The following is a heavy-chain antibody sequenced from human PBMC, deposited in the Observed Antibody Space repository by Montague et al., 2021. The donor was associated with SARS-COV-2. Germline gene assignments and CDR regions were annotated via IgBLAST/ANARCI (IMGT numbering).Heavy chain of an antibody. CDR3: ARHDNSGTYPMDV. J-gene: IGHJ6*02. D-gene: IGHD3-10*01. V-gene: IGHV4-59*08. Sequence: ETLSLTCNVSGVSISNYHWSWIRQPPGKGLEFIGYIHYNGHKNXKPSLQSRVTMSVDTSKNQVSLKLTSVTVADTAVYYCARHDNSGTYPMDVWGQGTTVTVSS. CDR1: GVSISNYH. CDR2: IHYNGHK.